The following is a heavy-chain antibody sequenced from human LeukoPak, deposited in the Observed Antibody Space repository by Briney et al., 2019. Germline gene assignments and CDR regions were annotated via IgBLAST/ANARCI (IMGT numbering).Heavy chain of an antibody. V-gene: IGHV4-4*02. CDR2: IYHSGST. J-gene: IGHJ5*02. CDR1: GGSISSSNW. CDR3: GGDPEYQLPEPYWFDP. Sequence: ASETLSLTCAVSGGSISSSNWWSWVRQPPGKGLEWIGEIYHSGSTNYNPSLKSRVTISVDKSKNQFSLKLSSVTAADTAVYYCGGDPEYQLPEPYWFDPWGQGTLVTVSS. D-gene: IGHD2-2*01.